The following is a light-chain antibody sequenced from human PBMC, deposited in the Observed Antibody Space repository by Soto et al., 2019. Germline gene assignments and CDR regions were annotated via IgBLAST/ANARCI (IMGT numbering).Light chain of an antibody. Sequence: EIVLTQAPGTLSLSPGEIATLSCRASQSVSSTSLAWYQQKPGQAPRLLIYGASSRATGIPDRFSGSGSGTDFTLTISRLEPEDFAVYYCHQYGNYGITFGQGTRLEIK. J-gene: IGKJ5*01. V-gene: IGKV3-20*01. CDR2: GAS. CDR3: HQYGNYGIT. CDR1: QSVSSTS.